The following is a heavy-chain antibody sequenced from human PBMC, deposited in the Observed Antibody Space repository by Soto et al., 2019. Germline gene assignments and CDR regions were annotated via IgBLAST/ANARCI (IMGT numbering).Heavy chain of an antibody. Sequence: PWGSLRLSCAASGFTFSSYGMHFFRQSPCKWLEWVAVIWYDGSNKYYADSVKGRFTISRDNSKNTLYLQMNSLRAEDTAVYYCASNPIYSSGWFPFDYWGQGTLVTVSS. CDR1: GFTFSSYG. CDR3: ASNPIYSSGWFPFDY. V-gene: IGHV3-33*01. D-gene: IGHD6-19*01. CDR2: IWYDGSNK. J-gene: IGHJ4*02.